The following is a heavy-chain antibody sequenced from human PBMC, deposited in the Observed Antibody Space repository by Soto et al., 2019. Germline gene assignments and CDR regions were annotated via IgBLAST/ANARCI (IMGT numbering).Heavy chain of an antibody. CDR3: ARDVCSSSHFDY. CDR1: GGSISNYY. CDR2: VYYSGST. J-gene: IGHJ4*02. V-gene: IGHV4-59*01. D-gene: IGHD6-13*01. Sequence: QVQLQESGPGLVKPSETLSLTCTVSGGSISNYYWSWIRQPPGKGLEWIGYVYYSGSTNYNPSHNSRDSLSVDTSKTQFSLTLSSLTAADTAVYYCARDVCSSSHFDYWGQGIPVCVS.